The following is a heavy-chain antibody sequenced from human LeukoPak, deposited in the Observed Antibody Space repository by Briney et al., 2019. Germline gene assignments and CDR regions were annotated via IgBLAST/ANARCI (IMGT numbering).Heavy chain of an antibody. V-gene: IGHV3-21*05. CDR1: GFTFSSYS. CDR3: ARDAYGYDDVYRFDY. J-gene: IGHJ4*02. Sequence: PGGSLRLSCAASGFTFSSYSMNWVRQAPGKGLEWVSYISSSSSYIYYADSVKGRFTISRDNAKNSLYLQMNSLRAEDTAVYYCARDAYGYDDVYRFDYWGQGTLVTVSS. D-gene: IGHD5-18*01. CDR2: ISSSSSYI.